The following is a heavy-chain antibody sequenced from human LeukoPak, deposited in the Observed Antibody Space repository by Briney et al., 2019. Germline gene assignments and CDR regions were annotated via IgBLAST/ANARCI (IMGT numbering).Heavy chain of an antibody. Sequence: KPSETLSLTCTVSGVSISSSNSYWGWIRQPPGKGLEWIGSIYYSGNTYYNASLKSQVSISIDTSKNQFSLKLSSVTAADTAVYYCARSFYGWLDYWGQGTLVTVSS. D-gene: IGHD3-10*01. CDR1: GVSISSSNSY. V-gene: IGHV4-39*07. J-gene: IGHJ4*02. CDR2: IYYSGNT. CDR3: ARSFYGWLDY.